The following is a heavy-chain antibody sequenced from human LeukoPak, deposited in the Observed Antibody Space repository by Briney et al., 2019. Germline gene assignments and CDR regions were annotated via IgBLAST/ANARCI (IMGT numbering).Heavy chain of an antibody. D-gene: IGHD6-19*01. J-gene: IGHJ4*02. CDR3: MRQRSGWPLDF. CDR2: IDPSDSYT. V-gene: IGHV5-10-1*01. Sequence: PGESLRISCKGSGYSFTTYWITWVRQMPGKGLEWMGRIDPSDSYTNYSPSFQGHFTISADKSISTAYLQWSSPKAPDTAMYYCMRQRSGWPLDFWGQGTLVTVSS. CDR1: GYSFTTYW.